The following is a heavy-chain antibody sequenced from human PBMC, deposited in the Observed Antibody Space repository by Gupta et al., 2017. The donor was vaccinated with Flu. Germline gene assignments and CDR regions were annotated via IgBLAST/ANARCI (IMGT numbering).Heavy chain of an antibody. D-gene: IGHD1-14*01. CDR2: ISSSSGHI. V-gene: IGHV3-21*06. CDR1: GFTFSSYD. J-gene: IGHJ4*02. Sequence: EVQLVESGGGLVKPGGSLRLSCAVSGFTFSSYDMNWVRQAPGKGLEWVSSISSSSGHIYYADSGKGRFTISRDNAHNSVFLQMDSLREEDTAIYYCVRNHSTTGHKGNYFDYWGRGTLVTVS. CDR3: VRNHSTTGHKGNYFDY.